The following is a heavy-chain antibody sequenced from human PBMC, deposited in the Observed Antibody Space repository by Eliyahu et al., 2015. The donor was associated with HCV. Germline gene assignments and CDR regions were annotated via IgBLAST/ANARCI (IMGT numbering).Heavy chain of an antibody. CDR1: GYTFTGXY. J-gene: IGHJ6*02. D-gene: IGHD1-7*01. CDR2: INPNSGGT. V-gene: IGHV1-2*02. CDR3: ARAGTTGLHYYYYGMDV. Sequence: QVQLVQSGAEVKKPGASVKVSCKASGYTFTGXYMHWVRQAPGQGLEWMGWINPNSGGTNYAQKFQGRVTMTRDTSISTAYMELSRLRSDDTAVYYCARAGTTGLHYYYYGMDVWGQGTTVTVSS.